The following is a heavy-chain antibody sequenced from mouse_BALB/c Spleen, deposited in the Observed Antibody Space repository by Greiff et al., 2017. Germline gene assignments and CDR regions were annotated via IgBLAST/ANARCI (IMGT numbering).Heavy chain of an antibody. J-gene: IGHJ4*01. V-gene: IGHV1-87*01. CDR1: GYTFTSYW. CDR2: IYPGDGDT. D-gene: IGHD2-1*01. Sequence: QVQLQQSGAELARPGASVKLSCKASGYTFTSYWMQWVKQRPGQGLEWIGAIYPGDGDTRYTQKFKGKATLTADKSSSTAYMQLSSLASEDSAVYYCARGGNRYWGQGTSVTVSS. CDR3: ARGGNRY.